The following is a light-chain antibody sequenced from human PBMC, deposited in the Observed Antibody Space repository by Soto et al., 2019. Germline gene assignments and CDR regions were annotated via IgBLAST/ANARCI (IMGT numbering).Light chain of an antibody. J-gene: IGKJ1*01. V-gene: IGKV3-11*01. CDR1: QSVSSY. CDR3: QQRSNWWT. Sequence: EIVLTRSPATLSLSPGESATLSCRASQSVSSYLAWYQQKPGQAPRLLIYDISKRATGIPARFSGSGSGTDFTLTISSLAHEDFAVYYCQQRSNWWTFGQGTKVEIK. CDR2: DIS.